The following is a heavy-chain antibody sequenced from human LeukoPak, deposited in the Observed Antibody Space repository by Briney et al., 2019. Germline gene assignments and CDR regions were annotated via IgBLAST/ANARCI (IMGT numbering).Heavy chain of an antibody. CDR2: FDPEDGET. D-gene: IGHD5-18*01. Sequence: ASVKVSCKVSGYTLTELSMHWVRQAPGKGLEWMGGFDPEDGETIYAQKFQGRVTMTEDTSTDTAYMELSSLRSEDTAVYYCATAMRGYSYGPYLDYWGQGTLVTVSS. CDR3: ATAMRGYSYGPYLDY. J-gene: IGHJ4*02. CDR1: GYTLTELS. V-gene: IGHV1-24*01.